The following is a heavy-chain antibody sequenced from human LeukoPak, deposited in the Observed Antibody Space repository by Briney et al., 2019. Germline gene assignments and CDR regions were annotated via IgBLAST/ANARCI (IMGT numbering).Heavy chain of an antibody. CDR3: ARDLEDSGYRSVWFDP. CDR1: GYTFTGYY. Sequence: ASVKVSCKASGYTFTGYYMHWVRQAPGQGLEWMGWINPNSGGTNYAQKFQGRVTMTRDTSISTAYMELSRLRSDDTAVYYCARDLEDSGYRSVWFDPWGQGTLVTVSS. J-gene: IGHJ5*02. D-gene: IGHD5-12*01. CDR2: INPNSGGT. V-gene: IGHV1-2*02.